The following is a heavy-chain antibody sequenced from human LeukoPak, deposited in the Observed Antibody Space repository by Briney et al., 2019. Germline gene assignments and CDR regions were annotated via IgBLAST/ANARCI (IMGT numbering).Heavy chain of an antibody. CDR1: GFTFSSYA. V-gene: IGHV3-30*04. J-gene: IGHJ3*02. Sequence: PGGSLRLSCAASGFTFSSYAMHWVRQAPGKGLEWVAVISYDGSNKYYADSVKGRFTISRDNSKNTLYLQMNSLRAEDTAVYYCARECTTVGAFDIWGQGTMVTVSS. CDR2: ISYDGSNK. CDR3: ARECTTVGAFDI. D-gene: IGHD1-1*01.